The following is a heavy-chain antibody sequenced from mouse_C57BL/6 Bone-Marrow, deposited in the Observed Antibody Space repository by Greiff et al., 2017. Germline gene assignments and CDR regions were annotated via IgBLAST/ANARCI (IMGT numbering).Heavy chain of an antibody. CDR2: INPGSGGT. Sequence: VQLQQSGAELVRPGTSVTVSCKASGYAFTNYLIEWVKQRPGQGLEWIGVINPGSGGTNYNEKFKGKATLTADKSSSTAYMQLSSLTSEDSAVYFCARAWYYFDYWGQGTTLTVSS. CDR1: GYAFTNYL. V-gene: IGHV1-54*01. J-gene: IGHJ2*01. CDR3: ARAWYYFDY.